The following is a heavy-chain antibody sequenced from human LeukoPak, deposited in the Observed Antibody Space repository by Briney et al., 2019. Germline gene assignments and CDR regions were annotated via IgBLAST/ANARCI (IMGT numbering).Heavy chain of an antibody. J-gene: IGHJ4*02. CDR1: GFTFSNYA. D-gene: IGHD6-6*01. CDR3: AREGIAARFVDY. V-gene: IGHV3-66*01. CDR2: IYSGGST. Sequence: GGSLRLSCAASGFTFSNYAMSWVRQAPGKGLEWVSVIYSGGSTYYADSVKGRFTISRDNSKNTLYLQMNSLRAEDTAVYYCAREGIAARFVDYWGQGTLVTVSS.